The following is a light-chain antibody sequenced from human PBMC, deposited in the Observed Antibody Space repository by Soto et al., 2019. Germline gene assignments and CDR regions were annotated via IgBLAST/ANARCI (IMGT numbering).Light chain of an antibody. CDR3: QQRSNWHPNT. CDR1: QSVSSY. Sequence: EIVLTQSPATLSLSPGERATLSCRASQSVSSYLAWYQQKPGQAPRLLIYDASNRATGIPARFSCSGSGTDFTLTISSLEPEDFAVYYCQQRSNWHPNTFGQGTRLEIK. CDR2: DAS. V-gene: IGKV3-11*01. J-gene: IGKJ5*01.